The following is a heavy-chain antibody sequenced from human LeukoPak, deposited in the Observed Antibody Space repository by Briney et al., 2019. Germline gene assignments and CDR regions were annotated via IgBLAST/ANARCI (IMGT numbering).Heavy chain of an antibody. J-gene: IGHJ4*02. V-gene: IGHV1-2*02. CDR2: INPNSGGT. Sequence: ASVKVSCKASGYTFTGYYMHWVRQAPGQGLEWMGWINPNSGGTNYAQKFQGRVTITRDTSKNQVVLTMTNMDPVDTATYYCAHRNTAMVTDYFDFWGQGTLVTVSS. D-gene: IGHD5-18*01. CDR1: GYTFTGYY. CDR3: AHRNTAMVTDYFDF.